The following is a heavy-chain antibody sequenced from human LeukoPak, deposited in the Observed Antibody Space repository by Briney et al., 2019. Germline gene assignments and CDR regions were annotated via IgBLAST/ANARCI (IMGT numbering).Heavy chain of an antibody. J-gene: IGHJ6*01. V-gene: IGHV1-2*02. CDR3: ARDKGSWYYYYGRDV. CDR1: VYTLTGYY. CDR2: INLNSGDT. Sequence: ASVKVSRKASVYTLTGYYMQGVRQAPGHGLEWMGWINLNSGDTNYAQKFRGSVTMTRDTYISTAYMEVSRQRSDDTAVYYCARDKGSWYYYYGRDVWGEGTTVTVS. D-gene: IGHD6-13*01.